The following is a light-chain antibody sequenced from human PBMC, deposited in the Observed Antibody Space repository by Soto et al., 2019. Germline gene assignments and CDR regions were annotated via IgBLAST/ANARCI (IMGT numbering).Light chain of an antibody. Sequence: EIVLTHSPGTLSLSPGERATLSFRSSQSVTNNYLAWYQQKPSQAPRLLIYGAFTRAAGVPARFSGSGSGTDFTLTISSLEPEDFAVYYCQQRSNWPPWTFGQGTKVDI. V-gene: IGKV3-11*01. CDR3: QQRSNWPPWT. CDR1: QSVTNNY. J-gene: IGKJ1*01. CDR2: GAF.